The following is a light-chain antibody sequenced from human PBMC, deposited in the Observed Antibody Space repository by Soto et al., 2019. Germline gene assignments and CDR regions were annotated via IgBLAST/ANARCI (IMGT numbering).Light chain of an antibody. V-gene: IGLV2-14*03. CDR3: SSYTSSSTLDV. J-gene: IGLJ1*01. CDR1: SSDVGGYNY. Sequence: QSALTQPASVSGSPGQSITISCTGTSSDVGGYNYVSWYQQHPGKAPKLMIYDVSNRPSGVSNRFSSSKSGNTASLTISGLQAEDEGDYYCSSYTSSSTLDVFGTGTKVTVL. CDR2: DVS.